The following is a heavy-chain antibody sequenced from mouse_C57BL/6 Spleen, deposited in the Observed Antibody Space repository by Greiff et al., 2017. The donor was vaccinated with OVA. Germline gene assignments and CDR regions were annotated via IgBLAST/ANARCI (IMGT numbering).Heavy chain of an antibody. CDR2: IWSGGST. CDR1: GFSLTSYG. D-gene: IGHD1-1*01. V-gene: IGHV2-2*01. CDR3: ASLLRKDYAMDY. J-gene: IGHJ4*01. Sequence: VKLMESGPGLVQPSQSLSITCTVSGFSLTSYGVHWVRQSPGKGLEWLGVIWSGGSTDYNAAFISRLSISKDNSKSQVFFKMNSLQADDTAIYYCASLLRKDYAMDYWGQGTSVTVSS.